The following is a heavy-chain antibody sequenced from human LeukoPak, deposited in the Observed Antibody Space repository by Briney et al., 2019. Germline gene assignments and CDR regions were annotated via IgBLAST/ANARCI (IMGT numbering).Heavy chain of an antibody. V-gene: IGHV3-23*01. CDR1: GFLFSSHA. Sequence: GGSLRLSCAASGFLFSSHAMSWVRQAPGKGLEWVSAISGSGDTTYYADSVKGRLTISRDNSKNTLHLQMNSLRVEDTAVYYCARGHYYGSGTLPWYAFDIWGQGTMVTVSS. D-gene: IGHD3-10*01. CDR2: ISGSGDTT. CDR3: ARGHYYGSGTLPWYAFDI. J-gene: IGHJ3*02.